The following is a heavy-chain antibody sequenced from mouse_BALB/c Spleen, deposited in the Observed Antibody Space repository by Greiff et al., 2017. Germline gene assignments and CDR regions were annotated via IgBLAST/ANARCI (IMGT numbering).Heavy chain of an antibody. V-gene: IGHV2-2*02. CDR3: ARGGGTGFDY. J-gene: IGHJ2*01. CDR2: IWSGGST. Sequence: QVQLQQSGPGLVQPSQSLSITCTASGFSLTSYGVHWVRQSPGKGLEWLGVIWSGGSTDYNAAFISRLSISKDNSKSQVFFKMNSLQANDTAIYYCARGGGTGFDYWGQGTTLTVSS. CDR1: GFSLTSYG. D-gene: IGHD4-1*01.